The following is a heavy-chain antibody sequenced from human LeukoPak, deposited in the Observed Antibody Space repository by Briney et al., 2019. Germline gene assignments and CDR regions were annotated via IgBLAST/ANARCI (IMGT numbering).Heavy chain of an antibody. CDR1: GFTFGDYA. V-gene: IGHV3-9*01. Sequence: GGSLRLSCAASGFTFGDYAMHWVRQAPGKGLEWVSGISWNSGSIGYADSVKGRFTISRDNAKNSLYLQMNSLRAEDTALYYCAKADKTTTWYSSAGYWGQGTLVTVSS. J-gene: IGHJ4*02. D-gene: IGHD6-19*01. CDR3: AKADKTTTWYSSAGY. CDR2: ISWNSGSI.